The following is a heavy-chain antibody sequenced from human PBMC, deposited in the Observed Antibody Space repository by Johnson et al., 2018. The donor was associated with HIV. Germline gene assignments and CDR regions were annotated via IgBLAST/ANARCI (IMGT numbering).Heavy chain of an antibody. Sequence: EVQLVESGGGVVQPGRSLRLSCAASGFTFSSYDMHWVRQATGKGLEWVSAIGTAGDTYYPGSVKGRFTISRENAKNSLYLQMNSLRAGDTAVYYCARDARQPGGDAFDIWGQGTMVTVSS. D-gene: IGHD3-16*01. CDR3: ARDARQPGGDAFDI. CDR2: IGTAGDT. V-gene: IGHV3-13*01. CDR1: GFTFSSYD. J-gene: IGHJ3*02.